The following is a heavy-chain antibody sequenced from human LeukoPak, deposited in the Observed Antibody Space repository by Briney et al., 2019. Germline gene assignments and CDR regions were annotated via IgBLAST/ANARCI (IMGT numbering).Heavy chain of an antibody. V-gene: IGHV3-66*01. Sequence: PGGSLRLSCVVSGFTVTSHYMAWVRQTPGKGLEWLSIMFDGGTTYYADSVNGRASISRDTSTNSLYLQMNSLKDDDTAVYYCARAHGTKRYYFDDWGQGTHVTVSS. D-gene: IGHD1-26*01. CDR1: GFTVTSHY. CDR2: MFDGGTT. J-gene: IGHJ4*02. CDR3: ARAHGTKRYYFDD.